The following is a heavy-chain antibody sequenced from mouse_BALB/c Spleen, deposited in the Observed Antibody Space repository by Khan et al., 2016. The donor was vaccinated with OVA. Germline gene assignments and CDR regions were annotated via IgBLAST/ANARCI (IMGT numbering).Heavy chain of an antibody. CDR2: IYPGNGYT. CDR1: GFTFTSYG. J-gene: IGHJ2*01. V-gene: IGHV1S134*01. Sequence: VQLQQSGAELGRPGSSVKLSCKTSGFTFTSYGIKWVKQRPGQGLEWIGYIYPGNGYTVYNEKFQGKATLTSDTSSSTAYMQLRSRTSEDSAIYVCAAAYYRNYVDYWGQGTTLTVSS. D-gene: IGHD2-14*01. CDR3: AAAYYRNYVDY.